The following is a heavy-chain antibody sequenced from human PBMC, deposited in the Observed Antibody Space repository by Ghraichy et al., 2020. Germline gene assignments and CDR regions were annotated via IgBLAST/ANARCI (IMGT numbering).Heavy chain of an antibody. CDR2: IRSKANNYAT. CDR3: TRHLGIGLTEKERGTDY. Sequence: GGSLRLSCAASGFIFSGSAIHWVRQASGKGLEWVGHIRSKANNYATAYGASVRGRFTISRDDSKNTAYLQMNSLQAADTAVYYCTRHLGIGLTEKERGTDYWGQGTLVTVSS. CDR1: GFIFSGSA. J-gene: IGHJ4*02. V-gene: IGHV3-73*01. D-gene: IGHD1-1*01.